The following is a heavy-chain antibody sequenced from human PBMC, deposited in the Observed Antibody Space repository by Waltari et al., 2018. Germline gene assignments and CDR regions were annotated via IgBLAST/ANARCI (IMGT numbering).Heavy chain of an antibody. D-gene: IGHD6-13*01. CDR1: GGSISSYY. CDR3: ARASSSWDYYYYYGMDV. Sequence: QVQLQESGPGLVKPSETLSLTCTVSGGSISSYYWSWIRQPPGKGLEWIGYIYYSGSTNYDPSLESRVTISVDTSKNQFSLKLSSVTAADTAVYYCARASSSWDYYYYYGMDVWGQGTTVTVSS. CDR2: IYYSGST. J-gene: IGHJ6*02. V-gene: IGHV4-59*01.